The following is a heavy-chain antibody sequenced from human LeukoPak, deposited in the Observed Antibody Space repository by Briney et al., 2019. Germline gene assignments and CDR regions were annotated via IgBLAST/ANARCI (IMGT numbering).Heavy chain of an antibody. J-gene: IGHJ4*02. Sequence: GGSLRLSCAASGFTFSTYAMSWVRQAPGKGLEWVSTISDSGGSTYYADSVKGRFTISRDNAGNSLYLQMNSLRAEDSAIYYCARGWFDYWGQGTLVTVSS. CDR1: GFTFSTYA. CDR3: ARGWFDY. CDR2: ISDSGGST. V-gene: IGHV3-23*01.